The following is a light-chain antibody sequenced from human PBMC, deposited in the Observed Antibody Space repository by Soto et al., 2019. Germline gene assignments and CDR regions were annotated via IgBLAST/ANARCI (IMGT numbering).Light chain of an antibody. CDR3: QSFDISLRGV. J-gene: IGLJ3*02. Sequence: QTVVTQPPSVSGAPGQRVTISCTGTSSNIGAGYDVHWYQQLPGTAPKLVIFGNNKRPSGVPGRFSGSNSGTSASLAITGLQADDEADYYCQSFDISLRGVFGGGTKLTVL. CDR1: SSNIGAGYD. CDR2: GNN. V-gene: IGLV1-40*01.